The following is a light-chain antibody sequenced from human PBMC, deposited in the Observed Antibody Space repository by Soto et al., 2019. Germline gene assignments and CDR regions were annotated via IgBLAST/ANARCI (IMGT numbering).Light chain of an antibody. CDR2: AAS. V-gene: IGKV1-39*01. Sequence: DMEMTQSPSSLSASVGDRVTITCRASQSISNYLNWYQHKPGKVPKLLIYAASSLQSGVPTRFSGSGSGTHFTLTIYSLQPEDFASYYRQQSHGTPLTFGGGTKIEIK. CDR1: QSISNY. CDR3: QQSHGTPLT. J-gene: IGKJ4*01.